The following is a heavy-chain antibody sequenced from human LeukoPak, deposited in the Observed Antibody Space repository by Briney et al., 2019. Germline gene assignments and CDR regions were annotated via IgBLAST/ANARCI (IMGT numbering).Heavy chain of an antibody. CDR2: INHSGST. D-gene: IGHD4-17*01. J-gene: IGHJ4*02. CDR1: GGSFSGYY. V-gene: IGHV4-34*01. CDR3: ARSLTKTTVTTYSY. Sequence: PSETLSLTCAVYGGSFSGYYWSWIRQPPGKGLEWIGEINHSGSTNYNPSLKSRVTISVDTSKNQFSLKLSSVTAADTAVYYCARSLTKTTVTTYSYWGQGTLVTVSS.